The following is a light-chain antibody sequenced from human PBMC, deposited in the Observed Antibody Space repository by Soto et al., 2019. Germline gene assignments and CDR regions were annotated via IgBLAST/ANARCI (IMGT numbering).Light chain of an antibody. CDR3: SSYTGGNPSYV. J-gene: IGLJ1*01. Sequence: QSVLTQSPSASGTPGQRVTISCTGTSSDVGGYDYVSWYQQHPGKAPKLMIYEVTIRPSGVSDRFSGSKSGNTASLTVSGLQAEDEADYYCSSYTGGNPSYVFGTGTKLTVL. CDR1: SSDVGGYDY. CDR2: EVT. V-gene: IGLV2-8*01.